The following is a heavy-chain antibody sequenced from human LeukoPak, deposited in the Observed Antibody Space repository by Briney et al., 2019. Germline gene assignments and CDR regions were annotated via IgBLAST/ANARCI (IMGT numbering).Heavy chain of an antibody. CDR1: GYTFTGYY. CDR3: ARGPSNYGWFDP. Sequence: ASVKVSCKASGYTFTGYYIHWVRQAPGQGLEWMGWINPNSGGTNYAQKFQGRVTMTRDTSISTVYMELSRLRSDDTAVYYCARGPSNYGWFDPWGQGTLVTVSS. D-gene: IGHD4-11*01. J-gene: IGHJ5*02. CDR2: INPNSGGT. V-gene: IGHV1-2*02.